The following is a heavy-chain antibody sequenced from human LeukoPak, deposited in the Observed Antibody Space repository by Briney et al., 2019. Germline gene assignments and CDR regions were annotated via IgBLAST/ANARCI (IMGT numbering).Heavy chain of an antibody. CDR1: GGTFSSYA. Sequence: SVKVSCKASGGTFSSYAISWVRQAPGQGLEWMGGIIPIFGTANYAQKFQGRVTITTDESTSTAYMELSSLRSEDTAVYYCAGRGIAAAGPQLSYYYYYMDVWGKGTTVTVSS. CDR3: AGRGIAAAGPQLSYYYYYMDV. V-gene: IGHV1-69*05. CDR2: IIPIFGTA. D-gene: IGHD6-13*01. J-gene: IGHJ6*03.